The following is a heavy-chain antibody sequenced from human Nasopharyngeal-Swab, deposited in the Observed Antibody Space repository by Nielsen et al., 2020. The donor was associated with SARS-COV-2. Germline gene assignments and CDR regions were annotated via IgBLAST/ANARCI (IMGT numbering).Heavy chain of an antibody. CDR3: ARRAARDGYNYEVDP. J-gene: IGHJ5*02. CDR2: VYPGNSEV. Sequence: GESLKISCMASGYSFVNHWIGWVRQKPGKGLEWMGMVYPGNSEVAYSPSFQGQVTISADKSINTAYLQWSGLRASDTAMYFCARRAARDGYNYEVDPWGQGTLVTV. V-gene: IGHV5-51*01. CDR1: GYSFVNHW. D-gene: IGHD5-24*01.